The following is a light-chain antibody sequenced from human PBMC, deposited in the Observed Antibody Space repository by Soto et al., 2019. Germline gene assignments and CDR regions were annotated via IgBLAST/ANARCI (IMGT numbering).Light chain of an antibody. V-gene: IGKV1-5*03. J-gene: IGKJ4*01. CDR2: KAS. Sequence: DIQMTQSPSTLSASVGDRVTITCRASQSISIWLSWYQQKPGKAPKFLIYKASDLESGVPSRFSGSGSGTEFTLTISSLQPDDFATYFCQQYDSFPLTFGGGTKVDIK. CDR3: QQYDSFPLT. CDR1: QSISIW.